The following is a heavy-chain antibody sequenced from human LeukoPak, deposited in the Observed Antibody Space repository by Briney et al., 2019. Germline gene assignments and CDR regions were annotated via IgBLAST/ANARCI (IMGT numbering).Heavy chain of an antibody. V-gene: IGHV3-23*01. D-gene: IGHD3-22*01. CDR3: AKDSRITMIVVAPDAFDI. Sequence: GGSLRLSCAASGFTFSSYAMSLVRQAPGKGLEWVSAISGSGGSTYYADSVKGRFTISRDNSKNTLYLQMNSLRAEDTAVYYCAKDSRITMIVVAPDAFDIWGQGTMVTVSS. CDR2: ISGSGGST. CDR1: GFTFSSYA. J-gene: IGHJ3*02.